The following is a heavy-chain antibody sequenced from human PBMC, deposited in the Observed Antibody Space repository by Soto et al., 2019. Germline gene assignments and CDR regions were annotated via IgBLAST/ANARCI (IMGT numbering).Heavy chain of an antibody. Sequence: GASVKVSCKASGYTFTSYTLHWVRQAPGQRLEWTGWINAGNGNTKYSQKFQGRVTISRDTSASTAYMELSSLRSEDTAVYYCARDPPHYDSSGHYYADYYYGMDVWGQGTTVTVSS. CDR2: INAGNGNT. D-gene: IGHD3-22*01. CDR3: ARDPPHYDSSGHYYADYYYGMDV. J-gene: IGHJ6*02. CDR1: GYTFTSYT. V-gene: IGHV1-3*01.